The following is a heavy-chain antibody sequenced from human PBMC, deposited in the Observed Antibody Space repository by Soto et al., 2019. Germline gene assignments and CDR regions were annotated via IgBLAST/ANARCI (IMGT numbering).Heavy chain of an antibody. J-gene: IGHJ6*02. CDR3: ARGGGLRFLEWLSSDYYYYYGMDV. CDR1: GGSFSGYY. CDR2: INHSGST. D-gene: IGHD3-3*01. Sequence: LSLTCAVYGGSFSGYYWSWIRQPPGKGLEWIGEINHSGSTNYNPSLKSRVTISVDTSKNQFSLKLSSVTAADTAVYYCARGGGLRFLEWLSSDYYYYYGMDVWGQGTTVTVSS. V-gene: IGHV4-34*01.